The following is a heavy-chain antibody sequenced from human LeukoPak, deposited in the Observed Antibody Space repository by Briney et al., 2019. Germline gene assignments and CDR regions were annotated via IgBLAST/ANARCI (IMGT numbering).Heavy chain of an antibody. CDR3: ARDPSSGNYGNDYYYYMDV. J-gene: IGHJ6*03. CDR1: GFTFSSYW. V-gene: IGHV3-7*01. D-gene: IGHD1-26*01. CDR2: IEQDGSEK. Sequence: GGSLRLSCAASGFTFSSYWMSWVRQAPGKGLEWAANIEQDGSEKYYVDSVKGRFTSSRDNAKNSLYLQMDSLGPEDTAVYYCARDPSSGNYGNDYYYYMDVWGKGTTVTISS.